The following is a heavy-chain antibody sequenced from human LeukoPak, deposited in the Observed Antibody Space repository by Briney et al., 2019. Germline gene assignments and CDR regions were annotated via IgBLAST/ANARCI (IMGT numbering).Heavy chain of an antibody. CDR3: ARHPYGGSFYFDY. V-gene: IGHV4-59*08. Sequence: PSETLSLTCTVSGGSISSYYWSWIRQPPGKGLEWIGYIYYSGSTNYNPSLKSRVTISVDTSKDQFSLKLSSVTAADTAVYYCARHPYGGSFYFDYWGQGTLVTVSS. CDR2: IYYSGST. CDR1: GGSISSYY. D-gene: IGHD1-26*01. J-gene: IGHJ4*02.